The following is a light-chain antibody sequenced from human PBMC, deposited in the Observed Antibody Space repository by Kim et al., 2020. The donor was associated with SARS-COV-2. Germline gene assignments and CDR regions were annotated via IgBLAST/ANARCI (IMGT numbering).Light chain of an antibody. J-gene: IGKJ4*01. CDR2: GAS. Sequence: DVQMTQSPSSVSASVGDRLTITCRASRTISNYLNWYQQKPGRAPNVLIYGASSLQTGVPSRFSGSGSGTDFSLTISSLQPEDVATYYCQQYDNSPLTFGGGTKVDIK. CDR3: QQYDNSPLT. CDR1: RTISNY. V-gene: IGKV1-33*01.